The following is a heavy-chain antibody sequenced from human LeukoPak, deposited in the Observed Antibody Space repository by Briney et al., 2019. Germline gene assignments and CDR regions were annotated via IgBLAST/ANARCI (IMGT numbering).Heavy chain of an antibody. Sequence: GGSLRLSCAASGFTFSSYGMHWVRQAPGKGLEWVAVIWYDGSNKYYADSVKGRFTVSRDSSKNTLYLQMNSLRAEDTAVYYCARMTARDDAFDIWGQGTMVTVSS. CDR1: GFTFSSYG. CDR3: ARMTARDDAFDI. V-gene: IGHV3-33*01. J-gene: IGHJ3*02. CDR2: IWYDGSNK. D-gene: IGHD5-18*01.